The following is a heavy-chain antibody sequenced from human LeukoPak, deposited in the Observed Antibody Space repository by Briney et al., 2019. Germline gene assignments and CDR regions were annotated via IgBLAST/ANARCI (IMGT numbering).Heavy chain of an antibody. Sequence: GGSLRLSCAASGFTFSSYWMSWVRQAPGKGLEWVANMNRDGSEKNYVDSIKGRFTISRDNAANSLYLQMNSLRVEDTAVYCCARSDQNWFDPWGQGTLVTVSS. V-gene: IGHV3-7*01. J-gene: IGHJ5*02. CDR3: ARSDQNWFDP. CDR1: GFTFSSYW. CDR2: MNRDGSEK.